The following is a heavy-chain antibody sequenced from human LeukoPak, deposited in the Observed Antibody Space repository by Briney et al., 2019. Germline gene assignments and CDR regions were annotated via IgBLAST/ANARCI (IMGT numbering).Heavy chain of an antibody. Sequence: ASVKVSCKASGYTFTSYYMHWVRQAPGQGLEWKGIINPSGGSTSYAQKFQGRVTMTRDTSTSTVYMELSSLRSEETAVYYCARDSPVVPAAIFYYYYGMDVWGQGTTVTVSS. J-gene: IGHJ6*02. CDR3: ARDSPVVPAAIFYYYYGMDV. D-gene: IGHD2-2*01. CDR1: GYTFTSYY. V-gene: IGHV1-46*01. CDR2: INPSGGST.